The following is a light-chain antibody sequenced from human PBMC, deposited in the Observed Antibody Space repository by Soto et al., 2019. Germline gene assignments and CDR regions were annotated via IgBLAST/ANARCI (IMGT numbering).Light chain of an antibody. V-gene: IGKV3-20*01. CDR3: QQHGISHIT. CDR2: DAS. J-gene: IGKJ5*01. Sequence: VLTQSPGTLSLSPGVRATLSFMASQNINNNYLAWYQHKPGQAPRLLIYDASLRATGVPDRFSGSGSGTDFTLTITRLEPDDSAVYYCQQHGISHITFGQGTRLEIK. CDR1: QNINNNY.